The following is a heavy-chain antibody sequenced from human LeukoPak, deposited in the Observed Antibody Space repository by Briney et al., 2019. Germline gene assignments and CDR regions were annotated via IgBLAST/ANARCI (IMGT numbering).Heavy chain of an antibody. Sequence: PGGSLRLSCAASGFTFSSYAMSWVRQAPGKGLDWVSAISASGGSTSYADSVKGRFTISRDNSKNTLYLQMNSLRAEDTAVYYCARELWFGELLYWFDPWGQGTLVTVSS. CDR3: ARELWFGELLYWFDP. J-gene: IGHJ5*02. CDR1: GFTFSSYA. D-gene: IGHD3-10*01. CDR2: ISASGGST. V-gene: IGHV3-23*01.